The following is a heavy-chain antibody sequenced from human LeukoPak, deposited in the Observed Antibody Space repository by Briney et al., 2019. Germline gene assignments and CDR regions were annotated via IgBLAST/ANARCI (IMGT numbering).Heavy chain of an antibody. CDR3: ARVSGSYSLYYFDY. J-gene: IGHJ4*02. CDR1: GGSISSYY. CDR2: IYYSGST. D-gene: IGHD1-26*01. Sequence: SETLSLTCTVSGGSISSYYWSWIRQPPGKGLEWIGYIYYSGSTNYSPSLKSRVTISVDTSKNQFSLKLSSVTAADTAVYYCARVSGSYSLYYFDYWGQGTLVTVSS. V-gene: IGHV4-59*01.